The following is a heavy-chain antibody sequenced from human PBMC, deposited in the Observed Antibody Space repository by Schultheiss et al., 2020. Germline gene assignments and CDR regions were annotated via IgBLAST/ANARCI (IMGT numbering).Heavy chain of an antibody. V-gene: IGHV3-23*01. CDR3: ARGKLSGSYKYYYYGMDV. D-gene: IGHD3-10*01. J-gene: IGHJ6*02. Sequence: GESLKISCAASGFTFSSYAMSWVRQAPGKGLEWVSAISGSGGSTYYADSVKGRFTISRDNSKNTLYLQMNSLRAEDTAVYYCARGKLSGSYKYYYYGMDVWGQGTTVTVSS. CDR2: ISGSGGST. CDR1: GFTFSSYA.